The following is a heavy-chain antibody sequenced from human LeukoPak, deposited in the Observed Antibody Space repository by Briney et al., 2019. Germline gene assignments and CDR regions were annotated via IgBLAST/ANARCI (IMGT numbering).Heavy chain of an antibody. CDR1: GFTFSSYA. CDR3: AKSAIVVAINTPRYGYYDMDV. D-gene: IGHD3-22*01. V-gene: IGHV3-23*01. Sequence: PGGSLRLSCAASGFTFSSYAMSWVRQAPGKGLEWVSAISGSGGSTYYADSVKGRFTISRDNSKNTLYLQMNSLRAEDTAVYYCAKSAIVVAINTPRYGYYDMDVWGPGTTVTVSS. CDR2: ISGSGGST. J-gene: IGHJ6*02.